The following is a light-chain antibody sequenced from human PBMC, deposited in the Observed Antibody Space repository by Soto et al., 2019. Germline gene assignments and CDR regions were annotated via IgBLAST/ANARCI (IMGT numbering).Light chain of an antibody. CDR1: RGIGST. CDR3: QHYVTWPLA. J-gene: IGKJ4*01. CDR2: DTS. V-gene: IGKV3-15*01. Sequence: EVVMTQSPATLSVSPGERATLSCRASRGIGSTLAWYQQKPGQTPRLLIYDTSTRATGVPARFIGSASGTEFPLTITSLKSEDFALYYCQHYVTWPLAFGGGTRVENK.